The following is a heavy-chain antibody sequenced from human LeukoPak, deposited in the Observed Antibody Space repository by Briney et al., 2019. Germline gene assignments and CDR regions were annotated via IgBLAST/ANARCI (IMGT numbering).Heavy chain of an antibody. CDR3: ARDYYDSSGYYSEYFQH. D-gene: IGHD3-22*01. CDR2: IWYDGSNK. CDR1: GFTFSSYE. Sequence: GSLRLSCAASGFTFSSYEMNWVRQAPGKGLEWVAVIWYDGSNKYYADSVKGRFTISRDNSKNTLYLQMNSLRAEDTAVYYCARDYYDSSGYYSEYFQHWGQGTLVTVSS. J-gene: IGHJ1*01. V-gene: IGHV3-33*08.